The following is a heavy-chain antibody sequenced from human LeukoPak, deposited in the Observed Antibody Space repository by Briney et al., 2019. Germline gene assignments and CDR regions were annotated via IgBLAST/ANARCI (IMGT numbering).Heavy chain of an antibody. CDR3: ARHQMEYSSSPLDY. Sequence: SETLSLTCTVSGGSISSYYWGWIRQPPGKGLEWIGSIYYSGSTYYNPSLKSRVTISVDTSKNQFSLKLSSVTAADTAVYYCARHQMEYSSSPLDYWGQGTLVTVSS. V-gene: IGHV4-39*01. D-gene: IGHD6-6*01. CDR1: GGSISSYY. J-gene: IGHJ4*02. CDR2: IYYSGST.